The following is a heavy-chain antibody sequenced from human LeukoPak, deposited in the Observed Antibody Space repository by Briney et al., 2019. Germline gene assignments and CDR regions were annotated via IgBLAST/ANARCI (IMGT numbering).Heavy chain of an antibody. V-gene: IGHV4-34*01. Sequence: SETLSLTCAVYGGSFSGYYWSWIRQPPGKGLEWIGEINHSGSTNYNPSLKSRVTISVDTSKNQFSLKLSSVTAADTAVYYCARWASVVVVAAIGWFDPWGQGTLATVSS. CDR1: GGSFSGYY. D-gene: IGHD2-15*01. CDR3: ARWASVVVVAAIGWFDP. CDR2: INHSGST. J-gene: IGHJ5*02.